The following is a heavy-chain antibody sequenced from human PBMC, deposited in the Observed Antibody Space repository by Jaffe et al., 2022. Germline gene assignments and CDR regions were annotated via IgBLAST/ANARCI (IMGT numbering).Heavy chain of an antibody. CDR3: ARVIFFGEYIGGWFDS. Sequence: EVQIVESGGGLVESGGSLRLSCATSGFNFSAYEMNWVRQAPGKGPEWISYISSSGDTVYYPDSQKGRFTISRDNANNQVYLHVNSLRAEDTAIYYCARVIFFGEYIGGWFDSWGQGTLVTVSS. J-gene: IGHJ5*01. V-gene: IGHV3-48*03. CDR1: GFNFSAYE. CDR2: ISSSGDTV. D-gene: IGHD3-10*01.